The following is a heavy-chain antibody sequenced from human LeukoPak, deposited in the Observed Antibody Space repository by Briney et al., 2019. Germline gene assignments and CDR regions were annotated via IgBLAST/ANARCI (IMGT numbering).Heavy chain of an antibody. V-gene: IGHV4-39*01. J-gene: IGHJ4*02. CDR1: GGSISSNTYA. D-gene: IGHD6-13*01. CDR2: IYYSGST. Sequence: SETLSLTCTVSGGSISSNTYAWGWIRQPPGKGLEWIGSIYYSGSTYYNPSLKSRVTISVDTSKNQFSLKLSSVTAADTAVYYCARRSGSNWYGPFDYWGQGTLVTVSS. CDR3: ARRSGSNWYGPFDY.